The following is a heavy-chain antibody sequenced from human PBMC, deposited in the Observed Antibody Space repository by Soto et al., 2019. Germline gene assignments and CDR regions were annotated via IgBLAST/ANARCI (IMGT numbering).Heavy chain of an antibody. CDR1: GYTFTGYY. J-gene: IGHJ5*02. Sequence: ASVKVSCKASGYTFTGYYMHWVRQAPGKGLEWMGWFNPNNGETNYAQKFQGWVTMTRDTSINTAYMELSSPRSDDTAVYYCATGVPAAISWFDPWGQGTLVTVSS. D-gene: IGHD2-2*01. CDR2: FNPNNGET. CDR3: ATGVPAAISWFDP. V-gene: IGHV1-2*04.